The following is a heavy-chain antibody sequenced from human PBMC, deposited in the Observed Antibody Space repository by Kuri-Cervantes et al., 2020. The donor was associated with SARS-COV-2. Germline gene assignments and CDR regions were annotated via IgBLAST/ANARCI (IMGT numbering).Heavy chain of an antibody. CDR1: GGSISSSSYY. V-gene: IGHV4-39*01. CDR3: ARAGEGRFYSGYPFDY. D-gene: IGHD5-12*01. J-gene: IGHJ4*02. CDR2: IYYSGST. Sequence: GSLRLSCTVSGGSISSSSYYWGWIRQPPGKGLEWIGSIYYSGSTYYNPSLKSRVTISVDTSKNQFSLKLSSVTAADTAVYYCARAGEGRFYSGYPFDYWGQGTLVTVSS.